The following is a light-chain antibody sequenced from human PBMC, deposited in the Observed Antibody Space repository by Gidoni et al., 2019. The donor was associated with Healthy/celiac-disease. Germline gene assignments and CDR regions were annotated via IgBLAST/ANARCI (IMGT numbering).Light chain of an antibody. J-gene: IGKJ4*01. V-gene: IGKV1-5*03. Sequence: DIQMNQSPSTMSASVGDRGTITCRASQSISSWLAWYHHKPGKAPKLLIYMASLLERWVPSRFSGSVSLTEFTLTISSLHPYDFATYYCQQYNSYPLTFGGVTKVEIK. CDR3: QQYNSYPLT. CDR1: QSISSW. CDR2: MAS.